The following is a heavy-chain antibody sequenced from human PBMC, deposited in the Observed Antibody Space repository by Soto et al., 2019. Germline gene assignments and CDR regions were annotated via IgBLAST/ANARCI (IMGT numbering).Heavy chain of an antibody. V-gene: IGHV4-34*01. J-gene: IGHJ4*02. CDR1: GGSFSGYY. CDR3: ARGVHDILTGYYFDY. CDR2: INHSGST. D-gene: IGHD3-9*01. Sequence: SETLSLTCAVYGGSFSGYYWSWIRQPPGKGLEWIGEINHSGSTNYNPSLKSRVTISVDTSKNQLSLKLSSVTAADTAVYYCARGVHDILTGYYFDYWGQGTLVTVSS.